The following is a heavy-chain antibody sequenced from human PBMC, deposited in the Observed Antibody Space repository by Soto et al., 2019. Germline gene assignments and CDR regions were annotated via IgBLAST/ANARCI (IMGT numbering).Heavy chain of an antibody. Sequence: QVQLVESGGGVVQPGRSLRLSCAASGFTFSSYGMHWVRQAPGKGLEWVAVISYDGSNKYYADSVKGRFTISRDNSKNTLYLQMNSLRAEDTALYYCAKDLGTGDYGDPFDYWGQGTLVTVSS. CDR3: AKDLGTGDYGDPFDY. D-gene: IGHD4-17*01. J-gene: IGHJ4*02. CDR2: ISYDGSNK. CDR1: GFTFSSYG. V-gene: IGHV3-30*18.